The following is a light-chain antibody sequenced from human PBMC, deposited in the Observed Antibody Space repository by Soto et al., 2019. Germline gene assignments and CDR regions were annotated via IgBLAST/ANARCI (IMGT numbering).Light chain of an antibody. CDR1: SSDVGGYNY. V-gene: IGLV2-14*01. J-gene: IGLJ3*02. CDR2: DVG. CDR3: SSYTSSSTVV. Sequence: QSALTQPPSVSGSPGQSVTISCTGTSSDVGGYNYVSWYRQHPGKVPKLMIFDVGNRPSGVSNRFSGSKSGNTASLTISGLQAEDEADYYCSSYTSSSTVVFGGGTKVTVL.